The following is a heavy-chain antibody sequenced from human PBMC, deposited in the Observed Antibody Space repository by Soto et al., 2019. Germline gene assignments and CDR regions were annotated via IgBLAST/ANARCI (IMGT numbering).Heavy chain of an antibody. CDR1: GGSISSGGYY. V-gene: IGHV4-31*03. J-gene: IGHJ5*02. Sequence: PSETLSLTCTVSGGSISSGGYYWSWIRQHPGKGLEWIGYIYYSGSTYYNPSLKSRVTISVDTSKNQFSLKLSSVTAADTAVYYCARGVYGDYSSRGNWFDPWGQGTLVTVSS. D-gene: IGHD4-17*01. CDR3: ARGVYGDYSSRGNWFDP. CDR2: IYYSGST.